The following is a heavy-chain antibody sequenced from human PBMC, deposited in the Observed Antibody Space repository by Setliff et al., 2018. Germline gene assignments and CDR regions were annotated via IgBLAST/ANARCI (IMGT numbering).Heavy chain of an antibody. CDR2: IYYSGST. J-gene: IGHJ4*02. Sequence: PSETLSLTCAAYGGTFSDYYWGWIRQSPGKGLEWIGSIYYSGSTYYNPSLKGRVTISVDTSKDQFSLKLISMTAADTAVYYCARGRNIAARLLDSWGQGTLVTVSS. D-gene: IGHD6-6*01. CDR1: GGTFSDYY. V-gene: IGHV4-34*01. CDR3: ARGRNIAARLLDS.